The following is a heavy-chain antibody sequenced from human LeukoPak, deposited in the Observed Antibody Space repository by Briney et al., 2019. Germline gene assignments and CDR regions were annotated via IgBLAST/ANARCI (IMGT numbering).Heavy chain of an antibody. CDR2: IYSGDRT. D-gene: IGHD5-18*01. CDR3: ARDGEYSYGYGFDY. J-gene: IGHJ4*02. Sequence: GGSLRLSCAVSGFSVNNLYMSWVRQAPGKGLEWVSVIYSGDRTYYADSVKGRFTISRDTSKNTVYLQMNSLRPEETAVYYCARDGEYSYGYGFDYWGQGTLVTVSS. CDR1: GFSVNNLY. V-gene: IGHV3-66*01.